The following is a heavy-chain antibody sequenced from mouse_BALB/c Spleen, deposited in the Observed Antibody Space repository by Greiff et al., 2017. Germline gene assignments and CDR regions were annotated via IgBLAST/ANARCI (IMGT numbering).Heavy chain of an antibody. V-gene: IGHV1-87*01. D-gene: IGHD1-1*01. J-gene: IGHJ4*01. Sequence: QVQLQQSGAELARPGASVKLSCKASGYTFTSYWMQWVKQRPGQGLEWIGAIYPGDGDTRYTQKFKGKATLTADKSSSTAYMQLSSLASEDSAVYYCARANYGSSLYYAMDYWGQGTSVTVSS. CDR2: IYPGDGDT. CDR3: ARANYGSSLYYAMDY. CDR1: GYTFTSYW.